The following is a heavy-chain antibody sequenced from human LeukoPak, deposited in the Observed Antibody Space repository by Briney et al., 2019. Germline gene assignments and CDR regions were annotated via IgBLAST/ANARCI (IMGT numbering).Heavy chain of an antibody. CDR2: ISSSRSYI. CDR1: GFTFSSYS. CDR3: ARGGKAAAADVLDI. V-gene: IGHV3-21*01. J-gene: IGHJ3*02. Sequence: GGSLRLSCAASGFTFSSYSMNWVRRAPGKGLEWVSFISSSRSYIYYADSVKGRFTISRDNAKNSLYLQMNSLRPGDTAVYYCARGGKAAAADVLDIWGQGTMVTVSS. D-gene: IGHD6-13*01.